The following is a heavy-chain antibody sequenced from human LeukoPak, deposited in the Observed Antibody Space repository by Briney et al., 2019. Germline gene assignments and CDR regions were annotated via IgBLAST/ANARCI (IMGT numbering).Heavy chain of an antibody. Sequence: SETLSLTCAVYGGSFSGYYWSWIRQPPGKGLEWIGYIYDSGSAYYNPSLKSRVTISLDTSKNQFSLKLRSVTAADTAVYYCARDFGSGTPGGDYWGQGTLVTVSS. V-gene: IGHV4-59*01. D-gene: IGHD3-10*01. CDR2: IYDSGSA. CDR1: GGSFSGYY. J-gene: IGHJ4*02. CDR3: ARDFGSGTPGGDY.